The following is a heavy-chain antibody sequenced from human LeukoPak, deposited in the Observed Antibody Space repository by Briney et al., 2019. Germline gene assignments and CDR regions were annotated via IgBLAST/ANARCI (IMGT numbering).Heavy chain of an antibody. Sequence: ASVKVSCKASGYTFTSYGISWVRQAPGQGLEWMGWISAYNGNTNYAQKLQGRVTMTTDTSTSTAYMELRSLRSDDTAVYYCARTPPYSSSSPFDYWGQGTLVTVSS. CDR1: GYTFTSYG. CDR2: ISAYNGNT. CDR3: ARTPPYSSSSPFDY. D-gene: IGHD6-6*01. V-gene: IGHV1-18*01. J-gene: IGHJ4*02.